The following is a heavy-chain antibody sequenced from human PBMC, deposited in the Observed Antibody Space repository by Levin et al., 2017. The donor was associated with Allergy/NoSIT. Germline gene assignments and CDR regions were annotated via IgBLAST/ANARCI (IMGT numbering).Heavy chain of an antibody. D-gene: IGHD2-15*01. CDR1: GFTFSSHW. CDR3: ARDGVDAGVYFDY. Sequence: SCAASGFTFSSHWMSWVRQAPGKGLEWVANINQVGSEKYYVDSVKGRFTTSRDNAKNSLFLQMNSLRAEDTAVYYWARDGVDAGVYFDYWGQGTLVTVSS. V-gene: IGHV3-7*01. J-gene: IGHJ4*02. CDR2: INQVGSEK.